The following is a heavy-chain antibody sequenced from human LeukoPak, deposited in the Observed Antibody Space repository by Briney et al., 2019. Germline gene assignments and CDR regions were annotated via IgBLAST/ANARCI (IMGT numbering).Heavy chain of an antibody. V-gene: IGHV4-39*01. CDR3: ARTHTVTGPLVDY. J-gene: IGHJ4*02. D-gene: IGHD4-11*01. CDR2: IYYSGST. CDR1: GGSISSSSYY. Sequence: PSETLSLTCTVSGGSISSSSYYWGWIRQPPGKGLEWIGSIYYSGSTYYNPSLKSRVTISVDTSKNQFSLKLSSVTAADTAVYYCARTHTVTGPLVDYWGQGTLVTVSS.